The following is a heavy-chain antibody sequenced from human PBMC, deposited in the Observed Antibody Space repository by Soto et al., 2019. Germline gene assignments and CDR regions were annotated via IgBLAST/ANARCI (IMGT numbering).Heavy chain of an antibody. CDR2: ISSSGSTI. J-gene: IGHJ4*02. CDR1: GFTFSDYY. D-gene: IGHD2-2*01. V-gene: IGHV3-11*01. Sequence: GGSLRLSCAASGFTFSDYYMSWIRQAPGKGLEWVSYISSSGSTIYYADSVKGRFTISRDNAKNSLYLQMNSLRAEDTAVYYCARDRDCSSTSCYEDYWGQGTLVTVSS. CDR3: ARDRDCSSTSCYEDY.